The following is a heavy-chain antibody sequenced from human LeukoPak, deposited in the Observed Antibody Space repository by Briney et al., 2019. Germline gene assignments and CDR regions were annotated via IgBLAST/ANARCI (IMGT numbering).Heavy chain of an antibody. Sequence: GGSLRLSCVASGCAVGSNYMSWVRQAPGKGLEWVSLIYSGGAIRYADSVKGRFTISRDSSKNTLFLQMNDLTVEDTARYYCARRPGNWGQGILVTVSS. CDR1: GCAVGSNY. J-gene: IGHJ4*02. D-gene: IGHD1-14*01. CDR2: IYSGGAI. V-gene: IGHV3-53*01. CDR3: ARRPGN.